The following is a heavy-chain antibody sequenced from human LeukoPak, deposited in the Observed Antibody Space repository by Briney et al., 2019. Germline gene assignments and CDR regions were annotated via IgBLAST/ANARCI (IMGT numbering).Heavy chain of an antibody. J-gene: IGHJ4*02. V-gene: IGHV4-34*01. Sequence: SETLSLTCAVYGGSFSGYYWGWIRQPPGKGLEWIGEINHSGSTNYNPSLKSRVTISVDTSKNQFSLKLSSVTAADTAVYYCARKKATMIVVAKKDVSYFDYWGQGTLVTVSS. CDR2: INHSGST. D-gene: IGHD3-22*01. CDR3: ARKKATMIVVAKKDVSYFDY. CDR1: GGSFSGYY.